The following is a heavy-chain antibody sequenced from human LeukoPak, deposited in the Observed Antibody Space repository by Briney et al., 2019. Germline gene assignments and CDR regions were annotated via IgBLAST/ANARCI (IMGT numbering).Heavy chain of an antibody. CDR3: AREPRGYSYGL. CDR1: GFSFNTCA. CDR2: ISGGGRST. Sequence: GGSLRLSCAASGFSFNTCAMSWVRQAPGKGLEWVSTISGGGRSTDYADSVKGQFTISRDNSKNTLYLQMNSLRAEDTAVYYCAREPRGYSYGLWGRGTLVTVSS. J-gene: IGHJ4*02. V-gene: IGHV3-23*01. D-gene: IGHD5-18*01.